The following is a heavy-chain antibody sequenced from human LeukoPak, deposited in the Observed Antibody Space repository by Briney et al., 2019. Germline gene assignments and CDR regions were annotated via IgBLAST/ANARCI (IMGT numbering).Heavy chain of an antibody. CDR1: GGSISSSSYY. Sequence: PSETLSLTCTVSGGSISSSSYYWGWIRQPPGKGLEWIGSIYYSGSTYYNPSLKSRVTISVDTSKNQFSLKLSSVTAADTAVYYCAKGRTEAGTLALDYWGQGTLVTVSS. CDR3: AKGRTEAGTLALDY. CDR2: IYYSGST. V-gene: IGHV4-39*01. D-gene: IGHD6-19*01. J-gene: IGHJ4*02.